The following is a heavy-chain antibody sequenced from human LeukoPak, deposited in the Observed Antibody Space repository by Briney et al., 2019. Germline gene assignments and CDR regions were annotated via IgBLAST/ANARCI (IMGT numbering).Heavy chain of an antibody. CDR2: IYYSGST. D-gene: IGHD1-26*01. CDR1: GVSISSYY. V-gene: IGHV4-59*01. Sequence: SGTLSLTCTVSGVSISSYYWSWIRQPPGKGLEWIGYIYYSGSTNYNPSLKSRVTISVDTSKNQFSLKLSSVTAADTAVYYCARVTRSGSYYYYYGMDVWGQGTTVTVSS. CDR3: ARVTRSGSYYYYYGMDV. J-gene: IGHJ6*02.